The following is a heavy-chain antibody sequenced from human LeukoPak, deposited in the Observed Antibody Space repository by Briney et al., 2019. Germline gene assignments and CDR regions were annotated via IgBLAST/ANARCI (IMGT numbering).Heavy chain of an antibody. V-gene: IGHV1-2*02. Sequence: ASVKVSCKASGYTFSGNYMHWVRQVPGQGLEWMGWINPNSGGTNYAQNFKGRVKMTRDTSISTTYMELSRLTSDDTAVYYCADLNGDPNYWGQGTLVTVPS. CDR1: GYTFSGNY. D-gene: IGHD3-9*01. CDR2: INPNSGGT. CDR3: ADLNGDPNY. J-gene: IGHJ4*02.